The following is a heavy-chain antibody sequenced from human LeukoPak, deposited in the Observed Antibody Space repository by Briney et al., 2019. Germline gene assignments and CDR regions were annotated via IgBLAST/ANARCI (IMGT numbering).Heavy chain of an antibody. CDR2: IYWNDDK. CDR3: AHKATIFGAVRGPFDY. CDR1: GFSLRTSGVG. Sequence: SGPTLVNPTQPLTLTCTFSGFSLRTSGVGVGWIRQPPGKALEWLALIYWNDDKRYSPSLKSRLTITKDTSKNQVVLTMTNMDPVDTATYYCAHKATIFGAVRGPFDYWGQGTLVTVSS. J-gene: IGHJ4*02. V-gene: IGHV2-5*01. D-gene: IGHD3-3*01.